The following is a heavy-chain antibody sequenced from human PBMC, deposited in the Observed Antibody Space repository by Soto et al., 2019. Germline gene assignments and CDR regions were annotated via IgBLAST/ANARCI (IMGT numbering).Heavy chain of an antibody. V-gene: IGHV4-30-4*01. CDR1: GGSISSGHYY. Sequence: PSETLSLTCSVSGGSISSGHYYWSWIRQPPGKGLEWIGNIYYSGNTYYNPSLKSRLILSIDTSKNQFSLKVGSVTAADTAVYYCARDGFSSSWYGGFLSGMDVWGQVPKVTV. CDR2: IYYSGNT. D-gene: IGHD6-13*01. CDR3: ARDGFSSSWYGGFLSGMDV. J-gene: IGHJ6*02.